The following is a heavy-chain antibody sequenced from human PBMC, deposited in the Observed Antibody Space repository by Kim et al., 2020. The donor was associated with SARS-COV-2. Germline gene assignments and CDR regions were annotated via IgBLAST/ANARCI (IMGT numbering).Heavy chain of an antibody. CDR2: T. J-gene: IGHJ4*02. CDR3: ARDSQWELPDY. Sequence: TNYAKKLQGRATMTTDTSTSTAYMELRSLRSDDTAVYYCARDSQWELPDYWGQGTLVTVSS. V-gene: IGHV1-18*01. D-gene: IGHD1-26*01.